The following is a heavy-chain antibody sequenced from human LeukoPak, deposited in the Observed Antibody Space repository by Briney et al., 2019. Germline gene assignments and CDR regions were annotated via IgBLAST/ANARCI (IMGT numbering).Heavy chain of an antibody. J-gene: IGHJ4*02. Sequence: PGRSLRLSCAASGFTFSSYGMHWVRQAPGKGLEWVAVISYDGSNKYYADSVKGRFTISRDNSKNTLYLQMNSLRAEDTAVYYCAKGDTMIVVVNVDYWGQGTLVTVSS. CDR1: GFTFSSYG. D-gene: IGHD3-22*01. CDR2: ISYDGSNK. V-gene: IGHV3-30*18. CDR3: AKGDTMIVVVNVDY.